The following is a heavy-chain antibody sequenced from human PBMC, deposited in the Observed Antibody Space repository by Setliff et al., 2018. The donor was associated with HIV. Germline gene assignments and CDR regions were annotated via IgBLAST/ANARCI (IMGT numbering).Heavy chain of an antibody. D-gene: IGHD5-12*01. J-gene: IGHJ4*02. V-gene: IGHV4-61*02. CDR2: IHTSGST. Sequence: TLSLTCPVSGGSISSGSYYWSWIRQPAGKGLEWIGRIHTSGSTNYNPSLKSRVTISVDTSKNQFSLNLSSVTAADTAIYYCARDWGYIAATPDYWGQGTRVTVSS. CDR1: GGSISSGSYY. CDR3: ARDWGYIAATPDY.